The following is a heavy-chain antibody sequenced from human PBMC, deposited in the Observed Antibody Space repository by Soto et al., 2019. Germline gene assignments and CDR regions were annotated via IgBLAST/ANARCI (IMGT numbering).Heavy chain of an antibody. V-gene: IGHV1-18*04. CDR3: ARARMYSGAYHDY. J-gene: IGHJ4*02. CDR1: GYTFSNFG. Sequence: VASVKVSCKASGYTFSNFGINWVLQAPGQGLEWMGWITPYNGNANYAQKYQDRLTVTTDTSTNTAYLELRSLRSDDTAVYFCARARMYSGAYHDYWGQGTLVTVSS. D-gene: IGHD1-26*01. CDR2: ITPYNGNA.